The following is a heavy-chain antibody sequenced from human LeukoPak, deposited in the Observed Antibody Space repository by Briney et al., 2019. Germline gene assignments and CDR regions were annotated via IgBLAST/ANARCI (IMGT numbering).Heavy chain of an antibody. CDR2: IYYSGST. CDR3: ARGDSSSWSLFDY. V-gene: IGHV4-31*03. J-gene: IGHJ4*02. CDR1: GGSISSGGYY. D-gene: IGHD6-13*01. Sequence: SQTLSLTCTVSGGSISSGGYYWSWIRQHPGKVLEWIGYIYYSGSTYYNPSLKSRVTISVDTSKNQFSLKLSSVTAADTAVYYCARGDSSSWSLFDYWGQGTLVTVSS.